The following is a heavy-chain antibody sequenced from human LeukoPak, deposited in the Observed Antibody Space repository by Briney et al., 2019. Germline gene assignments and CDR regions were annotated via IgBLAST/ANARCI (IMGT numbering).Heavy chain of an antibody. CDR1: GFTFSSYG. Sequence: PGGTLRLSCAASGFTFSSYGMSWVRQAPGKGLEWVSAISGSGGSTYYADSVKGRFTISRDNSKNTLYLQMNSLRAEDTAVYYCAKQLGGFGDPDAFDIWGQGTMVTVSS. D-gene: IGHD3-10*01. CDR3: AKQLGGFGDPDAFDI. J-gene: IGHJ3*02. CDR2: ISGSGGST. V-gene: IGHV3-23*01.